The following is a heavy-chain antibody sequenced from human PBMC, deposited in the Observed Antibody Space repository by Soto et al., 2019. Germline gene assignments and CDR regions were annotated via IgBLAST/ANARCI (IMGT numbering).Heavy chain of an antibody. CDR2: ISSSSSTI. Sequence: GGSLRLSCAASGFTFSSYSMNWVRQAPGKGLEWGSYISSSSSTIYYADSVKGRFTISRDNAKNSLYLQMNSLRAEDTAVYYCARGPETYCSSTSCYFIQYYYYYMDVWGKGTTVTVSS. D-gene: IGHD2-2*01. J-gene: IGHJ6*03. CDR1: GFTFSSYS. V-gene: IGHV3-48*01. CDR3: ARGPETYCSSTSCYFIQYYYYYMDV.